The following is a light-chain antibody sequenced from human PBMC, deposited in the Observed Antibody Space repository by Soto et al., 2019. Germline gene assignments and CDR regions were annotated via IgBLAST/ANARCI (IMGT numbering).Light chain of an antibody. Sequence: QAVLTQPPSASGTPGQRITISCSGSSSNIGSHTVNWHQQVPGTAPKLLIYSNNERPSGVPDRFSGSKSGTSASLAISGLQSGDEADYYCAAWDDRLNGVIFGGGTQLTVL. CDR2: SNN. J-gene: IGLJ2*01. CDR3: AAWDDRLNGVI. V-gene: IGLV1-44*01. CDR1: SSNIGSHT.